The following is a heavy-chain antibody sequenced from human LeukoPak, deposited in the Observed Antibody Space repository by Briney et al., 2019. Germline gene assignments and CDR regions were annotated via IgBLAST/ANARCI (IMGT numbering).Heavy chain of an antibody. J-gene: IGHJ3*02. V-gene: IGHV4-39*07. Sequence: PSPTLSPTCTVSGGSINSANYYSGWIRQPPGKGLEWIGSIYYSGSAYYSSSLKSRVTILVDTSKNQFSLKLSSVAAADTAVYYCARDSVGGTGHDAFDIWGQGTMATVSS. CDR2: IYYSGSA. CDR3: ARDSVGGTGHDAFDI. D-gene: IGHD1-26*01. CDR1: GGSINSANYY.